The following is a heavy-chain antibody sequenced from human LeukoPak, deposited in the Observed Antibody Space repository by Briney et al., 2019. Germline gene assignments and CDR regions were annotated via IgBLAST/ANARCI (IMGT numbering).Heavy chain of an antibody. CDR3: AKGAGGSYGAYYFDS. V-gene: IGHV3-21*01. CDR2: ITSSGSHK. D-gene: IGHD1-26*01. CDR1: GFPFNDYS. J-gene: IGHJ4*02. Sequence: PGGSLRLSCAASGFPFNDYSMNWVRQTPGKGLEWVSSITSSGSHKYFADSLKGRISISRDNVNKLFYLQMSSLRVEDTAFYFCAKGAGGSYGAYYFDSWGQGTLVTVSS.